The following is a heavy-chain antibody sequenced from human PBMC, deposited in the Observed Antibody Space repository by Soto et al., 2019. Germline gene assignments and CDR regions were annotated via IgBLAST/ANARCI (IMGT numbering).Heavy chain of an antibody. CDR1: GFTFSGSA. V-gene: IGHV3-73*01. Sequence: GGSLSLSCAASGFTFSGSAMHWVRQASGKGLEWVGRIRSKANSYATAYAASVKGRFTISRDDSKNTAYLQMNSLKTEDTAVYYCTRQVLRYFDWLYNHDAFDIWGQGTMVTVSS. D-gene: IGHD3-9*01. CDR3: TRQVLRYFDWLYNHDAFDI. J-gene: IGHJ3*02. CDR2: IRSKANSYAT.